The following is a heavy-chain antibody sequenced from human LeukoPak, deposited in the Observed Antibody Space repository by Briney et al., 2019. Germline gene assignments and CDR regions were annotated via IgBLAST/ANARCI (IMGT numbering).Heavy chain of an antibody. CDR1: GFTFSSYG. D-gene: IGHD3-10*01. CDR2: IDTAGDT. Sequence: GGSLRLSCAASGFTFSSYGMHWVRQATTKGLEWVSTIDTAGDTSNAVSVKGGFTISSEKAKNALYLQMNSQRAGDRAVYYCARAAATGSGTRGYFDLWGRGTLVTVSS. V-gene: IGHV3-13*01. J-gene: IGHJ2*01. CDR3: ARAAATGSGTRGYFDL.